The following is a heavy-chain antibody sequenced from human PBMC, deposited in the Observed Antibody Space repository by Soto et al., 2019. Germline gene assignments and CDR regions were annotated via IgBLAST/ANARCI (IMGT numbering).Heavy chain of an antibody. CDR1: GYTFTSYA. CDR2: INAGNGNT. V-gene: IGHV1-3*01. CDR3: NYGKFDY. Sequence: ASVKVSCKASGYTFTSYAMHWVRQAPGQRLEWMGWINAGNGNTKYSQKFQGRVTITRDTSASTAYMELSSLRSEDTAAYNWNYGKFDYWGQGTLVTVSS. D-gene: IGHD1-7*01. J-gene: IGHJ4*02.